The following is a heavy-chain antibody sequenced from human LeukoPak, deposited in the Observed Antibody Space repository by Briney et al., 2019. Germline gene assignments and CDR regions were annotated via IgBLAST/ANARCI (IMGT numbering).Heavy chain of an antibody. Sequence: GGSLRLSCAASGFTFDDYAMHWVRQAPGKGLEWVSGISWNSGSIGYADSVKGRFTISRDNAKNSLYLQMNSLRAEDTALYYCARVGDSSGYYLASDAFDIWGQGTMVTVSS. V-gene: IGHV3-9*01. CDR2: ISWNSGSI. D-gene: IGHD3-22*01. CDR1: GFTFDDYA. CDR3: ARVGDSSGYYLASDAFDI. J-gene: IGHJ3*02.